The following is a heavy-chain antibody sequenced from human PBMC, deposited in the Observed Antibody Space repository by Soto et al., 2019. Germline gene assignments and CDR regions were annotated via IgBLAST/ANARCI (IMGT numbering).Heavy chain of an antibody. D-gene: IGHD3-16*02. J-gene: IGHJ3*02. Sequence: QVQLVESGGGVVQPGRSLRLSCAASGFTFSSYGMHWVRQAPGKGLEWVAVIWYDGSNKYYADSVKGRFTISRDNSKNTLSXXMXSXXAEDTAVYYCARGLRLGELSFQTIRSGWDHDAFDIWGQGTMVTVSS. CDR3: ARGLRLGELSFQTIRSGWDHDAFDI. CDR1: GFTFSSYG. CDR2: IWYDGSNK. V-gene: IGHV3-33*01.